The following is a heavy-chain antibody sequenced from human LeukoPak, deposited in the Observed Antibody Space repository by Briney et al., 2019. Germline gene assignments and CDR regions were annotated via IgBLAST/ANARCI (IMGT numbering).Heavy chain of an antibody. D-gene: IGHD3-3*01. CDR1: GGSISSYY. Sequence: PSETLSLTCTVSGGSISSYYWSWIRQPPGKGLEWIGYIYYSGSTNYNPSLKSRVTISVDTSKNQFSLKLSSVTAADTAVYYCARAGDFWSGYYPTWYFDLWGRGTLVTVSS. CDR3: ARAGDFWSGYYPTWYFDL. CDR2: IYYSGST. V-gene: IGHV4-59*01. J-gene: IGHJ2*01.